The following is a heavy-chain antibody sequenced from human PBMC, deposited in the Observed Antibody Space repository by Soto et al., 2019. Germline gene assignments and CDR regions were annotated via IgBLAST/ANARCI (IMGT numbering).Heavy chain of an antibody. Sequence: PSETLSLTCSVSGGSISSSSYYWRWIRQPRGKWLEWIVSIYHSVSTYYNPSLKSRVTISVDTSKNQFSLKLSSVTAADTAVYYCARYSSGWHQYNWLEPWGQGTMVTVSS. J-gene: IGHJ5*02. D-gene: IGHD6-19*01. V-gene: IGHV4-39*01. CDR2: IYHSVST. CDR1: GGSISSSSYY. CDR3: ARYSSGWHQYNWLEP.